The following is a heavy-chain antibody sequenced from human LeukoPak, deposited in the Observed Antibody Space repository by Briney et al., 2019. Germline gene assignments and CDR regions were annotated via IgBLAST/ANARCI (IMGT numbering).Heavy chain of an antibody. D-gene: IGHD5-24*01. V-gene: IGHV4-59*01. CDR1: GXSISNYY. CDR3: ARGAMATTPFFDY. Sequence: PSETLSLTCPVSGXSISNYYYWTWIRQPPGKGLEWIGYVYYTGSTNFTPSLKSRVTLSLDTSRNQFSLKLTSLTAADTAVYYCARGAMATTPFFDYWGQGTLVTVSS. CDR2: VYYTGST. J-gene: IGHJ4*02.